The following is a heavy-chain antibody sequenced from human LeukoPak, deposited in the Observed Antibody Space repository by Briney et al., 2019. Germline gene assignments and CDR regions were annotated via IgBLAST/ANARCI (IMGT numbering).Heavy chain of an antibody. CDR2: INHDGSST. J-gene: IGHJ4*02. CDR1: GFTFSTFW. Sequence: GGSLRLSCATSGFTFSTFWMHWVRHAPGKGLVWVSRINHDGSSTNYADSVKGRFTISRDNAKNTLYLQMNSLRAEDTAVYYCVRDWGYDSSGYWQKYFDTWGQGTPVTVSS. V-gene: IGHV3-74*01. D-gene: IGHD3-22*01. CDR3: VRDWGYDSSGYWQKYFDT.